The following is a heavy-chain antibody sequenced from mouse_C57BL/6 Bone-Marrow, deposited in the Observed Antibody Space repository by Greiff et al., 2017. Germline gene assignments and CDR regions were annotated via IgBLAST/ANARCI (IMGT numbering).Heavy chain of an antibody. CDR2: IRNKANGYTT. D-gene: IGHD3-2*02. Sequence: EVMLVESGGCLLQPGGSLSLSCAASGFSFTDYYMSWVRQPPGKALAWLGFIRNKANGYTTEYSASVKGRFTISRDNSHSILYLQMNALRAEDSATYYCASYHGTSGYYIDDWGQGTTLPVSS. J-gene: IGHJ2*01. V-gene: IGHV7-3*01. CDR3: ASYHGTSGYYIDD. CDR1: GFSFTDYY.